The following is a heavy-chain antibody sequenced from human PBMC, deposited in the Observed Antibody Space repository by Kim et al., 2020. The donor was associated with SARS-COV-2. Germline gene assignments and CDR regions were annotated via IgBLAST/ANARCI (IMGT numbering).Heavy chain of an antibody. J-gene: IGHJ3*02. Sequence: GGSLRLSCAASGFNFGGYWMTWVRQAPGRGLEWVANIKQDGSEKYYVDSVKGRVNISRDNAKNSLYLQMNSLRADDAAVYYCPHYDFWRGYAFDIWGQGTMDTVSS. V-gene: IGHV3-7*01. CDR1: GFNFGGYW. CDR2: IKQDGSEK. D-gene: IGHD3-3*01. CDR3: PHYDFWRGYAFDI.